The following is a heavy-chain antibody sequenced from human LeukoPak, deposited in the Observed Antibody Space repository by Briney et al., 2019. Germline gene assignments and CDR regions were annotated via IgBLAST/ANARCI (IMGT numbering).Heavy chain of an antibody. D-gene: IGHD2-15*01. CDR2: IYYSGST. J-gene: IGHJ4*02. Sequence: SETLSLTCTVSSGSISSGDYYWSWIRQPPGKGLEWIGYIYYSGSTYYNPSLKSRVTISVDTSKNQFSLRLSSVTAADTAVYYCAREVASPGGYDYWGQGTLVTVSS. CDR3: AREVASPGGYDY. CDR1: SGSISSGDYY. V-gene: IGHV4-30-4*01.